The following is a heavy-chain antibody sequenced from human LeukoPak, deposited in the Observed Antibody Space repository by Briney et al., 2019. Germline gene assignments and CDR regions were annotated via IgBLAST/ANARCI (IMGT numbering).Heavy chain of an antibody. J-gene: IGHJ4*02. CDR2: INPGAGEK. Sequence: PGGSLRLLCAASGFSFSTYWMAWVREAPGRGLEWVANINPGAGEKFYVDSVKGRFNISRDDAKTSLYPQMDNLRVQDTAVYSCARWGWAYTIDFWGQGTLVTVPS. CDR3: ARWGWAYTIDF. D-gene: IGHD2-21*01. V-gene: IGHV3-7*01. CDR1: GFSFSTYW.